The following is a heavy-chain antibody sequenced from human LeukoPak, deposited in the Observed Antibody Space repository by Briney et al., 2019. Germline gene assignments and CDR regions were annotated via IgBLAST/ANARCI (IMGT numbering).Heavy chain of an antibody. V-gene: IGHV4-39*01. Sequence: SETLSLTCTVSGDSISSSSYYWGWIRQPPGKGLEWIGSIFYSGITYHNPSLKSRVTISVDTSKNQFSLKLSSVTAADTAVYYCASLTYYYDSSGYYDWGQGTLVTVSS. D-gene: IGHD3-22*01. CDR3: ASLTYYYDSSGYYD. CDR1: GDSISSSSYY. J-gene: IGHJ4*02. CDR2: IFYSGIT.